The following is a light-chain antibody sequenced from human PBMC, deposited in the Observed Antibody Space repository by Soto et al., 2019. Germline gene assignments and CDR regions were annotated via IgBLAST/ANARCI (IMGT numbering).Light chain of an antibody. CDR1: QSIGSD. J-gene: IGKJ5*01. Sequence: EIVMTQSPATVPASPGERVTLSCMLSQSIGSDLAWYQQKPGQAPRLLIFGASTRATGIPARFSGSGSGTDFTLTISSLEPEDFAVYYCHQRQYWPPITFGQGTGLEIK. V-gene: IGKV3-15*01. CDR3: HQRQYWPPIT. CDR2: GAS.